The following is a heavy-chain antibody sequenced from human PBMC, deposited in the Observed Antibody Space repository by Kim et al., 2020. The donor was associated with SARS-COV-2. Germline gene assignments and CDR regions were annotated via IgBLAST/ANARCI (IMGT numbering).Heavy chain of an antibody. J-gene: IGHJ4*02. CDR1: GFTFSSYW. CDR2: INSDGSST. V-gene: IGHV3-74*01. D-gene: IGHD3-10*01. CDR3: ARGRYVVRGVITHLSF. Sequence: GGSLRLSCAASGFTFSSYWMHWVRQAPGKGLVWVSRINSDGSSTSYADSVKGRFTISRDNAKNTLYLQMNSLRAEDTAVYYCARGRYVVRGVITHLSFWGQGTLVTVSS.